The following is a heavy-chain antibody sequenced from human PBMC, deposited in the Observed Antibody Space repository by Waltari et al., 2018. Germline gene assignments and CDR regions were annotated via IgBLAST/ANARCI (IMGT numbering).Heavy chain of an antibody. CDR1: GFTFRNAW. V-gene: IGHV3-15*01. CDR3: AAEGDTVMGFDF. Sequence: EVQLVESGGGLIKPGGSLRLSCVVSGFTFRNAWMSWVRQAPGKGLEWICRGKSKGDGGTTEYAAPVKGRITVSRDDSKHTLYLQMNSLKTEDTAVYFCAAEGDTVMGFDFWGRGTLVTVSS. CDR2: GKSKGDGGTT. D-gene: IGHD5-18*01. J-gene: IGHJ4*02.